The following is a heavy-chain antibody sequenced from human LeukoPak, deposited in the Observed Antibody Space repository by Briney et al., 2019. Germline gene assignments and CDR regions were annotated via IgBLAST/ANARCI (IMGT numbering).Heavy chain of an antibody. V-gene: IGHV4-59*01. D-gene: IGHD3-3*01. CDR1: GGSISSYY. J-gene: IGHJ4*02. CDR2: IYYSGST. Sequence: SETLSLTCTVSGGSISSYYWSWIRQPPGKGLEWIGYIYYSGSTNYNPSLKSRVTISVDTSKNQFSLKLSSVTAADTAVYYCARRTEDYDFWSGYYINHYFDYWGQGTLVTVSS. CDR3: ARRTEDYDFWSGYYINHYFDY.